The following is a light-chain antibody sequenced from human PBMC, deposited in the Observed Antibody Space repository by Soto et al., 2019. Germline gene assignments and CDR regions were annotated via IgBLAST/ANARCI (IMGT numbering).Light chain of an antibody. Sequence: QSALTQPASVSGSPGQSITISCTGTSSDVGSYNLVSWYQQHPGKAPKLMIYEGSKRPSGVSNRFSGSKSGNTASLTISGLQAEDAAAYYFRSYAGSSTFEVFGTGTKLTVL. V-gene: IGLV2-23*03. J-gene: IGLJ1*01. CDR3: RSYAGSSTFEV. CDR2: EGS. CDR1: SSDVGSYNL.